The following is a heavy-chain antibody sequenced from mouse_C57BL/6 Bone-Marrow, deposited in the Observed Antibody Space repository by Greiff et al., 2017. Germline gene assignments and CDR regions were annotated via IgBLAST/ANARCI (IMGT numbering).Heavy chain of an antibody. D-gene: IGHD1-1*01. CDR1: GYTFTSYD. V-gene: IGHV1-85*01. CDR3: ARDYGSSYWYFEV. Sequence: QVQLKESGPELVKPGASVKLSCKASGYTFTSYDINWVKPRPGQGLEWVGWISPRDGSTKYNEKFKGKATLTVDPSSSTAYMELHRLTSEDSAVYFCARDYGSSYWYFEVWGTGTTVTVSS. J-gene: IGHJ1*03. CDR2: ISPRDGST.